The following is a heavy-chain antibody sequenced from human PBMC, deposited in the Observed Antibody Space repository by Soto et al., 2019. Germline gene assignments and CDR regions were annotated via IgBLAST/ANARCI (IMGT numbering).Heavy chain of an antibody. V-gene: IGHV3-20*01. CDR3: ARDLVSVTGTLDYMDV. D-gene: IGHD1-20*01. Sequence: GGSLRLSCAASGFTFDDYGMSWVRQAPGKGLEWVSGINWNGGSTGYADSVKGRFTISRDNAKNSLYLQMNSLRAEDTALYHCARDLVSVTGTLDYMDVWGKGTTVTVSS. CDR1: GFTFDDYG. CDR2: INWNGGST. J-gene: IGHJ6*03.